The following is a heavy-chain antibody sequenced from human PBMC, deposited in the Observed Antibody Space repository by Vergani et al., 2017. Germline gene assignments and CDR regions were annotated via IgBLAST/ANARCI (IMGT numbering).Heavy chain of an antibody. CDR1: GYTFTGYY. CDR3: ARGPNSSGWYGVGWFDP. Sequence: QVQLVQSGAEVKKPGASVKVSCKASGYTFTGYYMHWVRQAPGQGLEWMGWINPNSGGTNYAQKFQGWVTMTRDTSISTAYMALSRLRSDDTAVYYCARGPNSSGWYGVGWFDPWGQGTLVTVSS. CDR2: INPNSGGT. V-gene: IGHV1-2*04. J-gene: IGHJ5*02. D-gene: IGHD6-19*01.